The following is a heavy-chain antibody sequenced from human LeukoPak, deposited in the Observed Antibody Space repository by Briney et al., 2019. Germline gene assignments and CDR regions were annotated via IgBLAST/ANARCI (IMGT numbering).Heavy chain of an antibody. V-gene: IGHV4-59*01. CDR1: GGSISSYY. CDR2: IYYSGST. CDR3: ARDSSSYYYFDY. Sequence: PSETLSLTCTVSGGSISSYYWSWIRQPPGQGLGWIGYIYYSGSTNYNPSLKSRVTISVDTSKNQFSLKLSSVTAADTAVYYCARDSSSYYYFDYWGQGTLVTVSS. J-gene: IGHJ4*02. D-gene: IGHD6-13*01.